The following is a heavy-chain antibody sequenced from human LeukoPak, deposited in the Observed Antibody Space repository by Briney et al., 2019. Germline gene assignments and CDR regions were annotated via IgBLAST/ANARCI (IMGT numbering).Heavy chain of an antibody. V-gene: IGHV3-7*04. CDR1: GFTFSSYW. J-gene: IGHJ5*02. CDR2: IKKDGSEK. D-gene: IGHD3-3*01. CDR3: ARGYYDFWSGYYSPYNWFDP. Sequence: GGSLRLSCAASGFTFSSYWMSWVRQAPGKGLEWVANIKKDGSEKYYVDSVKGRFTISRDNAKNSLYLQMNSLRAEDTAVYYCARGYYDFWSGYYSPYNWFDPWGQGNLVTVSS.